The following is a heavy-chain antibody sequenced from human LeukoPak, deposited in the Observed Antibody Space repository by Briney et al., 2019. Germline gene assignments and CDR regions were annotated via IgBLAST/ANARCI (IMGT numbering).Heavy chain of an antibody. J-gene: IGHJ6*04. CDR1: GFTFSSYE. CDR2: ISSSGSTI. D-gene: IGHD3-10*02. Sequence: GGSLRLSFAASGFTFSSYEMNWVRRAAGKGGGGVSSISSSGSTIYYADSVKGGFTISRDNAKNSLYLQMNSLRAEDTAVYYCAELGITMIGGVWGKGTTVTISS. V-gene: IGHV3-48*03. CDR3: AELGITMIGGV.